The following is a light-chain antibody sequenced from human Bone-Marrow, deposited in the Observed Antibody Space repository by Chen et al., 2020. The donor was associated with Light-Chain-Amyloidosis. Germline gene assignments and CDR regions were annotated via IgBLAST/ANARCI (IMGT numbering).Light chain of an antibody. Sequence: SSELTQPPSVSVSPGQTARIPCPGDALPKQYVYWFQQKPGQAPVLVMYKDNERPSGIPERFSGASSGTTVTLTISRVQTEDEADYYCQSTDSTATYGVFGGGTQLTVL. CDR2: KDN. J-gene: IGLJ3*02. CDR3: QSTDSTATYGV. CDR1: ALPKQY. V-gene: IGLV3-25*03.